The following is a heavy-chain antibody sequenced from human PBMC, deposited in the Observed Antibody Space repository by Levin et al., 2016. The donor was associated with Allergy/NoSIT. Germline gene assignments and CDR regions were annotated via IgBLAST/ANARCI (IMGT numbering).Heavy chain of an antibody. V-gene: IGHV1-69*02. J-gene: IGHJ4*02. D-gene: IGHD2-15*01. Sequence: SVKVSCKASGGTFSSYTISWVRQAPGQGLEWMGRIIPILGIANYAQKFQGRVTITADKSTSTAYMELSSLRSEDTAVYYCARGPVCSGGSCYLDYWGQGTLVTVSS. CDR3: ARGPVCSGGSCYLDY. CDR1: GGTFSSYT. CDR2: IIPILGIA.